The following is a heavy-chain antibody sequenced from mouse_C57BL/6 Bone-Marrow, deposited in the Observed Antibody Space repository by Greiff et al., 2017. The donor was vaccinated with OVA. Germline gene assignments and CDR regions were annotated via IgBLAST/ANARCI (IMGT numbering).Heavy chain of an antibody. CDR2: IWSGGST. V-gene: IGHV2-2*01. J-gene: IGHJ3*01. CDR1: GFSLTSYG. CDR3: ARSNWGFAY. Sequence: QVQLKESGPGLVQPSQSLSITCTVSGFSLTSYGVHWVRQSPGKGLEWLGVIWSGGSTDYNAAFISRLSISKDNSKSQVFFKMNSLQADDTAIYYCARSNWGFAYWGQGTLVTVSA. D-gene: IGHD4-1*01.